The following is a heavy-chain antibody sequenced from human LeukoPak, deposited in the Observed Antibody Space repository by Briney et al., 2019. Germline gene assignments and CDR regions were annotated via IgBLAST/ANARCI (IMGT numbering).Heavy chain of an antibody. Sequence: PSETLSLTCTVSGGSISSYYWSWIRQPPGKGLEWIGYIYYSGSTNYNPSLKSRVTISVDTSKNQFSLKLSSVTAADTAVYYCARVHYYDGGGFDYWGQGTLVTVSS. J-gene: IGHJ4*02. CDR3: ARVHYYDGGGFDY. D-gene: IGHD3-22*01. CDR2: IYYSGST. V-gene: IGHV4-59*01. CDR1: GGSISSYY.